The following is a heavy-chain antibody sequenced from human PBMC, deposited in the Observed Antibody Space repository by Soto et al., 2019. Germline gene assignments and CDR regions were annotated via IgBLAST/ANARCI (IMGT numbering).Heavy chain of an antibody. D-gene: IGHD2-15*01. CDR3: ARYGGTSTWYFDI. Sequence: QVQLQQWGAGLLKPSETLSLTCTVYGASFAGYYWTWLRQSPGKGLEWIGEVSHSGIAKYNPSLGSRVTISLDTSNIQFSIALASVTDADTSVYYCARYGGTSTWYFDIWGRGTLVSVSS. V-gene: IGHV4-34*01. CDR1: GASFAGYY. J-gene: IGHJ2*01. CDR2: VSHSGIA.